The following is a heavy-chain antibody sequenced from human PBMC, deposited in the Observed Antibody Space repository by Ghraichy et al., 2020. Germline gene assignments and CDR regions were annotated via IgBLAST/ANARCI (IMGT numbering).Heavy chain of an antibody. J-gene: IGHJ6*02. CDR2: IQSDGGDK. CDR3: AKDLTLDFYGSGSYGMDV. D-gene: IGHD3-10*01. CDR1: GFSFSEYG. Sequence: GGSLRLSCATSGFSFSEYGMHWVRQAPGKGLEWVAFIQSDGGDKYYGDSVKGRFTIARDNSRTTLFLLMNSLRPEDTAVYYCAKDLTLDFYGSGSYGMDVWCQGTPVTVSS. V-gene: IGHV3-30*02.